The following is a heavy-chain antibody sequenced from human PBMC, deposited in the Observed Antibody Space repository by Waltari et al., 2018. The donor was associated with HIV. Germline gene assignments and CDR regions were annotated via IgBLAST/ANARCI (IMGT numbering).Heavy chain of an antibody. CDR2: IYHSGSD. J-gene: IGHJ3*02. Sequence: QVQLQESGPGLVKPSETLSLTCAVSGYSLSRGYYWGWIRQPPGKGLEWIGYIYHSGSDYYSPSLKSRVAISVDTSKNQFSLKLSSVTAADTAVYYCARVMTVSGTSHDAFDIWGQGTMVTASS. CDR1: GYSLSRGYY. V-gene: IGHV4-38-2*01. CDR3: ARVMTVSGTSHDAFDI. D-gene: IGHD6-19*01.